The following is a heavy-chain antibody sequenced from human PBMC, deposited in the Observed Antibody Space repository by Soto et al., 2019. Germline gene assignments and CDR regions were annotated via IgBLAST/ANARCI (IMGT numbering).Heavy chain of an antibody. CDR2: ISAYSGDT. Sequence: GXSVKVSCTDSVYGFNNFGITWVRQAPGQGLEWVGWISAYSGDTRYAQKLQGRVTLTTDTSTSTAYMELRSLRSDDTAVYYCARDLDYDILISYRGPPNFDHWGQGPLVTVSS. J-gene: IGHJ4*02. D-gene: IGHD3-9*01. CDR3: ARDLDYDILISYRGPPNFDH. V-gene: IGHV1-18*01. CDR1: VYGFNNFG.